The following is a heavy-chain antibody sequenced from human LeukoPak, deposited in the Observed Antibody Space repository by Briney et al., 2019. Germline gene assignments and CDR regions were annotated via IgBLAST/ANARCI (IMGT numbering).Heavy chain of an antibody. V-gene: IGHV3-48*03. CDR3: ARGTQSPVSGYFDF. J-gene: IGHJ4*02. CDR2: ISSSGNTI. D-gene: IGHD3-10*01. Sequence: GGSLRLSCAASGFTFSSCDINWVRQAPGKGLEWVSYISSSGNTIYYADSVKGRFTISRDNAKNSLYLQMNSLRAEDTAVYHCARGTQSPVSGYFDFWGQGTLVTVSS. CDR1: GFTFSSCD.